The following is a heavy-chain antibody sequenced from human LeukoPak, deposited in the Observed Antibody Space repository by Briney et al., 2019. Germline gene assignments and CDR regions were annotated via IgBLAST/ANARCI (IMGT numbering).Heavy chain of an antibody. CDR2: ISHTGRT. CDR1: GVSFSGYY. CDR3: ARDGFPQIWFGVPDYYMDV. V-gene: IGHV4-34*01. Sequence: PSETLSLTCGVSGVSFSGYYWSWIRQAPGKGPEWIGEISHTGRTAYNPSLKSRVTISVDTSKNQFSLKLSSVTAADTAVYYCARDGFPQIWFGVPDYYMDVWGKGTTVTVSS. D-gene: IGHD3-10*01. J-gene: IGHJ6*03.